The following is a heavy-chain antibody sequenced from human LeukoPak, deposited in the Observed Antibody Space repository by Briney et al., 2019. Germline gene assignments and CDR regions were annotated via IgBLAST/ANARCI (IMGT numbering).Heavy chain of an antibody. J-gene: IGHJ4*02. V-gene: IGHV3-23*01. CDR3: ARDGSGRVNFDY. CDR1: GFTFSSYA. Sequence: GGSLRLSCAASGFTFSSYAMSWVRQAPGKGLEWVSAISGSGGSTYYADSVKGRFTISRDNSKNTLYLQMNSLRAEDTAVYYCARDGSGRVNFDYWGQGTLVTVSS. D-gene: IGHD3-10*01. CDR2: ISGSGGST.